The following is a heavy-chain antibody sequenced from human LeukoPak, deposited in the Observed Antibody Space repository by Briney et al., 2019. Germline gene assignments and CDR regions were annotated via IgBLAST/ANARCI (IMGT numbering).Heavy chain of an antibody. CDR3: ARAPSEIGGYYPEYFRH. J-gene: IGHJ1*01. D-gene: IGHD3-22*01. Sequence: GGSLRLSCAASGFTLSSYWVHWVRQAPGKGLVWVSRIKSDGRTNYADSVKGRFTISRDNAKNTVSLQMNSLRAEDTGVCYCARAPSEIGGYYPEYFRHWGQGTLVIVSS. CDR2: IKSDGRT. V-gene: IGHV3-74*01. CDR1: GFTLSSYW.